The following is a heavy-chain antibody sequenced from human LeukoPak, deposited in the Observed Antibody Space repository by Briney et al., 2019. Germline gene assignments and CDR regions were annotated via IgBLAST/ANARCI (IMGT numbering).Heavy chain of an antibody. J-gene: IGHJ4*02. CDR1: GYSISSGYY. CDR2: IYHSGST. Sequence: SETLSLTCTVSGYSISSGYYWGWIRQPPGKGLEWIGSIYHSGSTYYNPSLKSRVTISVDTSKNQFSLKLSSVTAADTAVYYCARDSEYQLLMIFDYWGQGTLVTVSS. CDR3: ARDSEYQLLMIFDY. V-gene: IGHV4-38-2*02. D-gene: IGHD2-2*01.